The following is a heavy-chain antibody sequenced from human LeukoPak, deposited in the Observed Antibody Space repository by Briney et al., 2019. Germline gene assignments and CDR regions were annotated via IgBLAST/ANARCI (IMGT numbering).Heavy chain of an antibody. Sequence: SVKVSCEASGGTFSSYAISWVRQAPGQGLEWMGRIIPIFGIANYAQKFQGRVTITADKSTSTAYMELSSLRSEDTAVYYCARGYSYGPPDYWGQGTLVTVSS. J-gene: IGHJ4*02. D-gene: IGHD5-18*01. CDR2: IIPIFGIA. V-gene: IGHV1-69*04. CDR1: GGTFSSYA. CDR3: ARGYSYGPPDY.